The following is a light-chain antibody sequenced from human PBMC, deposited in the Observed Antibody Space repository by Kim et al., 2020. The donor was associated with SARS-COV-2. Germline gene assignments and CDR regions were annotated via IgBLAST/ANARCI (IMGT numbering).Light chain of an antibody. CDR3: QTWGTGIQV. Sequence: ASVNLTFTLGSGHSIYAIAWQQQQPEKGPRYLMKLNSDGSHSKGDGIPDRFSGSSSGAERYLTISSLQSEDEADYYCQTWGTGIQVFGTGTKVTVL. V-gene: IGLV4-69*01. CDR2: LNSDGSH. J-gene: IGLJ1*01. CDR1: SGHSIYA.